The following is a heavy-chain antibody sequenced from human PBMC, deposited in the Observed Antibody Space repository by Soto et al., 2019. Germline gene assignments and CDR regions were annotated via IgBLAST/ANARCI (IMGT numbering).Heavy chain of an antibody. CDR2: ISYDGSER. J-gene: IGHJ6*02. V-gene: IGHV3-30*18. Sequence: QVQLVESGGGVVQPGRSLRLSCAASGFSFSIYGMHWVRQAPGKGLQWVAAISYDGSERYYADSVKGRFTISRDKSNNTLYLQMNSLRAENTAVYYCAKDAVSGSRRVPFNYYGMDVWGQGTTVTVSS. CDR3: AKDAVSGSRRVPFNYYGMDV. CDR1: GFSFSIYG. D-gene: IGHD3-10*01.